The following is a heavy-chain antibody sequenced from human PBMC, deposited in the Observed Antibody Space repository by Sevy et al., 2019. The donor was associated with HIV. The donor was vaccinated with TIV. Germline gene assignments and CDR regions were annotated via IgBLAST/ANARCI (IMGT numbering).Heavy chain of an antibody. CDR2: IDHSGRI. J-gene: IGHJ6*02. Sequence: SETLSLTCAVYGGSFNNYYWSWIRQPPGKGLECIGEIDHSGRINYNPSLKSRVSISIHTSKKQFSLKLSSVTAADTAVYYCARAHGTSITYYYYYGMDVWGQGTTVTVSS. V-gene: IGHV4-34*01. CDR1: GGSFNNYY. CDR3: ARAHGTSITYYYYYGMDV. D-gene: IGHD1-1*01.